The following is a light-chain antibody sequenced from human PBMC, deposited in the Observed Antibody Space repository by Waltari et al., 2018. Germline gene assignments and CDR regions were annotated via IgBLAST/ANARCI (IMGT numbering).Light chain of an antibody. Sequence: ETVLTQSPGTLSLSPGERATLSCRASQGISGSYLAWYQQKPGQAPRLLIYGSSSRATGIPDRFGGSGSGTDFTLTISRLEPEDFAVYYCQQYSTSPPYTFGQGTKLEIK. J-gene: IGKJ2*01. CDR1: QGISGSY. CDR3: QQYSTSPPYT. V-gene: IGKV3-20*01. CDR2: GSS.